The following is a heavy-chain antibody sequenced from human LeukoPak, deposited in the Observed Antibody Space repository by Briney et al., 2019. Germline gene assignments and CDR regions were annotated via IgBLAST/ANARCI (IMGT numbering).Heavy chain of an antibody. CDR2: IRYDGSNK. Sequence: AGGSLRLSCATSGFTFSSYGMHWVRQAPGKGLEWVAFIRYDGSNKYYADSVKGRFTISRDNSKNTLYLQMNSLRAEDTAVYYCAKDRGYSRSYLHYWGQGTLVTVSS. CDR1: GFTFSSYG. CDR3: AKDRGYSRSYLHY. D-gene: IGHD1-26*01. J-gene: IGHJ4*02. V-gene: IGHV3-30*02.